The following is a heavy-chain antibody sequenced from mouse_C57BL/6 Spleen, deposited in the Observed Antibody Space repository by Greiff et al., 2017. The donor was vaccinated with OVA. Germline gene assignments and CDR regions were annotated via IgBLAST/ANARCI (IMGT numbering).Heavy chain of an antibody. D-gene: IGHD2-5*01. CDR2: IYPGNSDT. V-gene: IGHV1-5*01. CDR3: TRDYSNLGYFDY. Sequence: VQLQQSGTVLARPGASVKMSCKTSGYTFTSYWMHWVKQRPGQGLEWIGAIYPGNSDTSYNQKFKGKAKLTAVTSASTAYMELSSLTNEDSAVYYFTRDYSNLGYFDYWGQGTTLTVSS. CDR1: GYTFTSYW. J-gene: IGHJ2*01.